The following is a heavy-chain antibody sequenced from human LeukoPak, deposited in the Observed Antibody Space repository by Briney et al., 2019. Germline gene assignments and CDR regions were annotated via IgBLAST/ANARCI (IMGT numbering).Heavy chain of an antibody. V-gene: IGHV4-34*01. CDR3: ARDRDSSGMADAFDI. D-gene: IGHD3-22*01. CDR2: INHSGST. Sequence: SETLSLTCAVYGGSFSGYYWSWIRQPPGKGLEWIGEINHSGSTYYNPSLKSRVTISVDRSKNQFSLKLSSVTAADTAVYYCARDRDSSGMADAFDIWGQGTMVTVSS. J-gene: IGHJ3*02. CDR1: GGSFSGYY.